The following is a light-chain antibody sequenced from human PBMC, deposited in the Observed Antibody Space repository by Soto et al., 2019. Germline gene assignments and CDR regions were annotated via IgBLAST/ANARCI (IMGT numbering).Light chain of an antibody. CDR2: GAS. V-gene: IGKV3-20*01. Sequence: SRATPSVSKRKRATLSCRASQRVSSNLAWYQQKPGQAPRLLIYGASTRATDIPDRFSGSGSGTDFTLTISRLEPEDFAVYYCQEYGSLPITFGQGTRPEI. J-gene: IGKJ5*01. CDR1: QRVSSN. CDR3: QEYGSLPIT.